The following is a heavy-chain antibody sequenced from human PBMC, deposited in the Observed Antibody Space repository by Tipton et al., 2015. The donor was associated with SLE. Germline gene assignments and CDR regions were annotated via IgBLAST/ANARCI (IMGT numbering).Heavy chain of an antibody. CDR2: IYYSGST. CDR1: GGSISSYY. D-gene: IGHD5-12*01. V-gene: IGHV4-59*08. CDR3: ARRQWGSGYDYFDY. J-gene: IGHJ4*02. Sequence: TLSLTCTVSGGSISSYYWSWIRRPPGKGLEWIGYIYYSGSTNYNPSLKSRVTMSVDTSKNQFSLKLSSVTAADTAVYYCARRQWGSGYDYFDYWGQGTLVTVSS.